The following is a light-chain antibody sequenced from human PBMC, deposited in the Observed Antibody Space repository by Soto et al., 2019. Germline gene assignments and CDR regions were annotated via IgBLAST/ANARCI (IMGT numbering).Light chain of an antibody. CDR2: GNS. J-gene: IGLJ1*01. CDR1: SSNIGAGYD. V-gene: IGLV1-40*01. CDR3: SSYSISTAYL. Sequence: QSVLAQPPSVSGAPGQKVTISCTGSSSNIGAGYDLHWYQQLPGTAPKLLLYGNSNRPSGVPDRFSGSKSGTSASLAITGLQAEDEADYFCSSYSISTAYLFGTGTKLTVL.